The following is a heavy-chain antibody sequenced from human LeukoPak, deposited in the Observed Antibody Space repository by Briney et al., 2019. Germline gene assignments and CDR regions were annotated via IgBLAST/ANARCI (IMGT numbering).Heavy chain of an antibody. CDR1: GYSFNTFM. V-gene: IGHV5-51*01. CDR2: VYPLDSET. D-gene: IGHD1-14*01. Sequence: GESLKISCQTSGYSFNTFMIAWVRQAPGRGLEWMVLVYPLDSETRYGPSFQGQVTISADKSTSSAFLQWDSLKASDTAMYYCVRHNTGADYWGQGTLVTVSS. CDR3: VRHNTGADY. J-gene: IGHJ4*02.